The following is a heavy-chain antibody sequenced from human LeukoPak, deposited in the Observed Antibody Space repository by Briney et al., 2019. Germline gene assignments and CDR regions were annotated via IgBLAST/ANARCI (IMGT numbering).Heavy chain of an antibody. CDR2: IYYSGST. D-gene: IGHD1-26*01. CDR3: ARLISGSYRLDY. Sequence: SETLSLTCTVSGGSISSSSYYWGWIRQPPGKGLEWIGSIYYSGSTYYNPSLKSRATISVDTSRNQFSLKLSSVTAADTAMYYCARLISGSYRLDYWGQGTLVTVSS. V-gene: IGHV4-39*01. J-gene: IGHJ4*02. CDR1: GGSISSSSYY.